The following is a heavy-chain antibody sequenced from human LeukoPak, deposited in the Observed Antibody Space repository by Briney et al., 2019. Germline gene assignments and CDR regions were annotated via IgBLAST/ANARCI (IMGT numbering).Heavy chain of an antibody. CDR1: GFTFSSDW. J-gene: IGHJ4*02. D-gene: IGHD1-26*01. Sequence: GGSQRLSCAASGFTFSSDWMSWGRQAPGKGLEWVAKINQDGSERYYADSVKGRFTISRDNAKNSLSLEMNSLRAEDTAVYYCARDRWDLDFWGQGTLVTVSS. CDR2: INQDGSER. V-gene: IGHV3-7*01. CDR3: ARDRWDLDF.